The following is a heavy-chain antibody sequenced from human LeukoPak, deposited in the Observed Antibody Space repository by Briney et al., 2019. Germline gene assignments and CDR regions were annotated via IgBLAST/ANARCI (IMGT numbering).Heavy chain of an antibody. D-gene: IGHD1-26*01. V-gene: IGHV1-69*04. CDR1: GGTFSSYA. CDR2: IIPILGIA. CDR3: AGMYSGSYYEVDY. Sequence: SVKVSCKASGGTFSSYAISWVRQAPGQGLEWMGRIIPILGIANYAQKFQGRVTITADKSTSTAYMELSSLRSEDTAVYYCAGMYSGSYYEVDYWGQGTLVTVAS. J-gene: IGHJ4*02.